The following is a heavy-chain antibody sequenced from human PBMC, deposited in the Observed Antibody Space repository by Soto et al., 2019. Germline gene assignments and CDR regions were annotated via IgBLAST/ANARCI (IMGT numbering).Heavy chain of an antibody. Sequence: GGSLKICCQVSGYSFTNYWINGVRQMPGKGLEWMGRIDPSDSYTNYSPSFQGHVTLSADKSISTAYLQWSSLKASDTAMYYCVRLYHYDSSGYSFDYWGQGTLVTVSS. CDR3: VRLYHYDSSGYSFDY. D-gene: IGHD3-22*01. CDR1: GYSFTNYW. J-gene: IGHJ4*02. V-gene: IGHV5-10-1*01. CDR2: IDPSDSYT.